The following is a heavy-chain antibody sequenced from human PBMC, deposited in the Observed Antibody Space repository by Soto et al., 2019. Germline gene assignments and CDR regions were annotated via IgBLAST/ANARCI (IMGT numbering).Heavy chain of an antibody. CDR2: TYYNGNT. V-gene: IGHV4-31*03. CDR1: GGSISSGGYY. D-gene: IGHD2-15*01. J-gene: IGHJ5*02. Sequence: PSETLSLTCTVSGGSISSGGYYWSWIRQHPGRGLEWIGYTYYNGNTYYNPSLKSRVTVAVDTSKNQFSLNVRSVTDADTAVYYCARCSLVVIPVPGFDPWGRGTLVTVSS. CDR3: ARCSLVVIPVPGFDP.